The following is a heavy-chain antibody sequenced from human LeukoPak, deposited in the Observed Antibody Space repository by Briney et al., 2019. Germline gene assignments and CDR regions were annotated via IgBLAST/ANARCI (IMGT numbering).Heavy chain of an antibody. CDR2: IKSKTDGGTT. Sequence: GGSLRLSCAASGFTFSNAWMSWVRQAPGKGLEWVGRIKSKTDGGTTDYAAPVKGRFTISRDDSKNTLYLQMNSLKTEDTAVYYCTTPPNSGGWYGVDLVDIWGQGTMVTVSS. V-gene: IGHV3-15*01. CDR1: GFTFSNAW. D-gene: IGHD6-19*01. J-gene: IGHJ3*02. CDR3: TTPPNSGGWYGVDLVDI.